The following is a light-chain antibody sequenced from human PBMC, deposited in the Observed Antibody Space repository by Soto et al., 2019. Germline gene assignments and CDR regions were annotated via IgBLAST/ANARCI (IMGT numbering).Light chain of an antibody. CDR3: GSFTSSTSYV. Sequence: QSALTQPASVSGSPGQSIAISCTGTSSDVGSYNSVSWYQQYPGKAPKLMIHDVNNRPSGVSDRFSGSKSGNTASLPISGLQAEDEADYYCGSFTSSTSYVFGSGTKVTVL. CDR1: SSDVGSYNS. V-gene: IGLV2-14*01. CDR2: DVN. J-gene: IGLJ1*01.